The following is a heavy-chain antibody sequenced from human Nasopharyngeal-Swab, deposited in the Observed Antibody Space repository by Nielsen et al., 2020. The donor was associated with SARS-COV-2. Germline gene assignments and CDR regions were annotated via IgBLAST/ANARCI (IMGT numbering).Heavy chain of an antibody. J-gene: IGHJ4*02. CDR3: AAGIAAAGWIFDY. CDR2: IIPIFATA. Sequence: WVRQAPGQGLEWMGGIIPIFATANYAQKFQERVTITRDMSTSTAYMELSSLRSEDTAVYYCAAGIAAAGWIFDYWGQGTLVTVSS. D-gene: IGHD6-13*01. V-gene: IGHV1-69*05.